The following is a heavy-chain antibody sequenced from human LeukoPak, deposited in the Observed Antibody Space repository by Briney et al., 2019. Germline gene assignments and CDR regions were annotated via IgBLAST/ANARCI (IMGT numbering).Heavy chain of an antibody. D-gene: IGHD1-1*01. CDR2: IYYTGST. V-gene: IGHV4-59*01. Sequence: SETLSLTCTVSGGSISPYYWSWIRQPPGKGLEWIGYIYYTGSTNYNPSLKSRVTISVDTTKNQFSLILSSVTAADTAVYYCARVSDWNDFDYWGQGILVTVSS. CDR3: ARVSDWNDFDY. CDR1: GGSISPYY. J-gene: IGHJ4*02.